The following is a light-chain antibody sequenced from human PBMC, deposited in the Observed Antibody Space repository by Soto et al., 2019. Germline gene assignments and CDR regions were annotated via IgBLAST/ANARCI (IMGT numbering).Light chain of an antibody. CDR1: ESVSTN. V-gene: IGKV3-20*01. CDR3: QQYGSSPWT. CDR2: GAS. J-gene: IGKJ1*01. Sequence: TQSPATLSLAPGESFTLSCRASESVSTNLAWYQQKAGQAPRLLIYGASTRATGIPARFSGGGSGTDFTLTIRRLEPEDFAVYYCQQYGSSPWTFGQGTRWIS.